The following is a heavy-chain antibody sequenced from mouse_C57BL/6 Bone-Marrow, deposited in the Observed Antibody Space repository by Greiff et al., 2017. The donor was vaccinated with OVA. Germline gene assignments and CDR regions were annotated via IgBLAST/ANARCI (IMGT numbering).Heavy chain of an antibody. Sequence: EVMLVESGGGLVKPGGSLKLSCAASGFTFSSYAMSWVRQTPEKRLKWVATISDGGSYTYYPDNVKGRFTISRDNAKNNLYLQMSHLKSEDTAMYYCARETTVVATKYWYFDVWGTGTTVTVSS. CDR2: ISDGGSYT. V-gene: IGHV5-4*01. CDR1: GFTFSSYA. D-gene: IGHD1-1*01. J-gene: IGHJ1*03. CDR3: ARETTVVATKYWYFDV.